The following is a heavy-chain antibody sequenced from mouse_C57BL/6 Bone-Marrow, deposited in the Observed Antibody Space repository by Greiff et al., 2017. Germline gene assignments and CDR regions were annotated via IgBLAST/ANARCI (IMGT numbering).Heavy chain of an antibody. CDR3: ARGYSKGYFDV. Sequence: QVQLKQSDAELVKPGASVKLSCTVSGYTFTNHTIPWMKQTPEQGLAWIGYIYPRDGCTKYNEKFKGKATFTADNSSSTTYMQLNSLTSEDSAVYFCARGYSKGYFDVWGTGTTVTVSS. V-gene: IGHV1-78*01. CDR1: GYTFTNHT. J-gene: IGHJ1*03. D-gene: IGHD2-5*01. CDR2: IYPRDGCT.